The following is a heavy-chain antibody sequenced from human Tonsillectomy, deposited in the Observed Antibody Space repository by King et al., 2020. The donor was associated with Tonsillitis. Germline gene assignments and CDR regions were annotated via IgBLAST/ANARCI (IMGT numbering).Heavy chain of an antibody. V-gene: IGHV1-2*02. J-gene: IGHJ3*02. CDR3: ARLFYDSSGYPMEAFDI. D-gene: IGHD3-22*01. CDR1: GYTFTGYY. CDR2: INPNSGGT. Sequence: QLVQSGAEVKKPGASVKVSCKASGYTFTGYYMHWVRQAPRQGLEWMGWINPNSGGTNSAQKFQGRVTMTRDTSINTAYMELSRLRSDDTAVYYCARLFYDSSGYPMEAFDIWGQGTMVTVSS.